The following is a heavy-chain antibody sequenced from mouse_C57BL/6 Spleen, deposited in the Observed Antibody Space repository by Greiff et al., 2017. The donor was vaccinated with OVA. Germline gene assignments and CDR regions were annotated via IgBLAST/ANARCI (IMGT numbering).Heavy chain of an antibody. V-gene: IGHV5-6*01. D-gene: IGHD2-4*01. CDR2: ISSGGSYT. J-gene: IGHJ2*01. Sequence: EVQGVESGGDLVKPGGSLKLSCAASGFTFSSYGMSWVRQTPDKRLEWVATISSGGSYTYYPDSVKGRFTISRDNAKNTLYLQMSSLKSEDTAMYYCARPIYYDYDYFDYWGQGTTLTVSS. CDR3: ARPIYYDYDYFDY. CDR1: GFTFSSYG.